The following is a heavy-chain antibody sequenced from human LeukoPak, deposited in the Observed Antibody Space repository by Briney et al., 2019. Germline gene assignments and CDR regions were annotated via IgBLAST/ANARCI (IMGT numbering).Heavy chain of an antibody. CDR2: IFHDGST. Sequence: SETLSLTCAVSGASISGGTYSWNWIRQPPGKGLEWVGYIFHDGSTYYSPSLKSRVTISVDRSKTQFSLKLRSVTAADTAMYYCARGNSDHPYFFDSWGQGALVTVSS. V-gene: IGHV4-30-2*01. CDR3: ARGNSDHPYFFDS. D-gene: IGHD5-12*01. J-gene: IGHJ4*02. CDR1: GASISGGTYS.